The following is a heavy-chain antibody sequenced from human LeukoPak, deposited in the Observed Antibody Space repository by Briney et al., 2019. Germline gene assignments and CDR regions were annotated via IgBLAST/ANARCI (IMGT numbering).Heavy chain of an antibody. D-gene: IGHD4-17*01. CDR3: ARGRTVYYYYMDV. Sequence: PGGSLRLSCAASGFTFSSYGMHWVRQAPGKGLEWVAVISYDGSNKYYADSVKGRYTISRDNSKNTLYLQMNSLRAEDTAVYYCARGRTVYYYYMDVWGKGTTVTVSS. CDR2: ISYDGSNK. V-gene: IGHV3-30*03. J-gene: IGHJ6*03. CDR1: GFTFSSYG.